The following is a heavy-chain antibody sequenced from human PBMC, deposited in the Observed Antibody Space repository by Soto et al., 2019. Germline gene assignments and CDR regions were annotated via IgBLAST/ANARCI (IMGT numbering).Heavy chain of an antibody. Sequence: EVQLLESGGGLVQPGGSLRLSCAASGFTFSSYAMSWVRQAPGKGLEWVSAISGSGGSTYYADSVKGRFTISRDKSKNTLYLQMNSLRAEDTAVYYCAKVPRFLEWWYDYWGQGTLVTVSS. V-gene: IGHV3-23*01. CDR2: ISGSGGST. D-gene: IGHD3-3*01. CDR3: AKVPRFLEWWYDY. J-gene: IGHJ4*02. CDR1: GFTFSSYA.